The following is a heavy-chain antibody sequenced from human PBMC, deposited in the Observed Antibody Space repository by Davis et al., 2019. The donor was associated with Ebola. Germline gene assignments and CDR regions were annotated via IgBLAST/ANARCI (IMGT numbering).Heavy chain of an antibody. J-gene: IGHJ4*02. CDR2: ISSSSSYI. D-gene: IGHD3-3*01. V-gene: IGHV3-21*01. CDR3: ARDTHDFWSGYYPIDY. Sequence: PGGSLRLSCAASGFTFSSYSMNWVRQAPGKGLEWVSSISSSSSYIYYADSVKGRFTISRDNAKNSLYLQMNSLRVEDTAVYYCARDTHDFWSGYYPIDYWGQGTLVTVSS. CDR1: GFTFSSYS.